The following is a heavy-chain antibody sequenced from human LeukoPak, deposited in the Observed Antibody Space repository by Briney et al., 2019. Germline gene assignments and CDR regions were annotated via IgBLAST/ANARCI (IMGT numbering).Heavy chain of an antibody. Sequence: SETLSLTCTVSGGSISSYYWSWIRQPPGKGLEWIGYIYYSGSTNYNPSLKSRVTISVDTSKNQFSLKLSSVTAADTAVYYCARERYCYDSSGYVYYFDYWGQGTLVTVSS. V-gene: IGHV4-59*01. J-gene: IGHJ4*02. CDR3: ARERYCYDSSGYVYYFDY. D-gene: IGHD3-22*01. CDR2: IYYSGST. CDR1: GGSISSYY.